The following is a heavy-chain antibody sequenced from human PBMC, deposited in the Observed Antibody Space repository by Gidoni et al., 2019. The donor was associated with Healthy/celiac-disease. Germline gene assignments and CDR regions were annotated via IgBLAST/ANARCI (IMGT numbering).Heavy chain of an antibody. Sequence: QVQLVESGGGVVQPGRSLRLSCAASGFTFSSYGMHWVRQAPGKGLEWVAVIWYDGSNKYYADSVKGRFTISRDNSKNTLYLQMNSLRAEDTAVYYCARAVPAAIFPLPYYYYGMDVWGQGTTVTVSS. V-gene: IGHV3-33*01. CDR3: ARAVPAAIFPLPYYYYGMDV. CDR2: IWYDGSNK. CDR1: GFTFSSYG. D-gene: IGHD2-2*02. J-gene: IGHJ6*02.